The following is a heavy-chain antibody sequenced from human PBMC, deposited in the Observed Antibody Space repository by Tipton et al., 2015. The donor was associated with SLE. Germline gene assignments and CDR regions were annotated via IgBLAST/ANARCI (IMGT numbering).Heavy chain of an antibody. CDR3: ARGDYFGSGDALDI. Sequence: TLSLTCAVSGGSISSGGYSWRWIRQPPGKGLEWIGYIYHSGSTYYNPSLKSRVTIELDKPRNRCSLKVYSVTAADTAVYYCARGDYFGSGDALDIWGQGTMVRVSS. CDR2: IYHSGST. D-gene: IGHD3-10*01. V-gene: IGHV4-30-2*01. CDR1: GGSISSGGYS. J-gene: IGHJ3*02.